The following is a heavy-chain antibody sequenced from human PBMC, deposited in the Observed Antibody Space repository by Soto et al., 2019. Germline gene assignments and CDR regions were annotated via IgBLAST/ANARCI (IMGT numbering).Heavy chain of an antibody. CDR2: IWYDGSYK. CDR3: ARADTMIAVRVIEV. CDR1: GFTFNDYG. J-gene: IGHJ6*02. D-gene: IGHD3-10*01. V-gene: IGHV3-33*01. Sequence: QVQLVESGGGVVQPGRSLRLSCAASGFTFNDYGMHWVRQAPGKGLEWMAVIWYDGSYKYYADSVKGRFTISRDDSKNTLYLQMTSLTAGDTAIYYCARADTMIAVRVIEVWGQGTKVTVSS.